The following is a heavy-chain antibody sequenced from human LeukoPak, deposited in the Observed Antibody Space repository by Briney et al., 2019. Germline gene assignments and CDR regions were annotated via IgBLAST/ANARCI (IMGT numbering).Heavy chain of an antibody. CDR1: GGTFSSYA. CDR3: ARRPDFDY. CDR2: INPNSGGT. J-gene: IGHJ4*02. Sequence: ASVKVSCMASGGTFSSYAISWVRQAPGQGLEWMGWINPNSGGTNYAQKFQGRVTMTRDTSISTAYMELSRLRSDDTAVYYCARRPDFDYWGQGTLVTVSS. V-gene: IGHV1-2*02.